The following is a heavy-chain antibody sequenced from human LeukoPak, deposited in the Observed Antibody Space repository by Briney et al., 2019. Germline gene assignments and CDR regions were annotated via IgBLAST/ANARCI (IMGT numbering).Heavy chain of an antibody. CDR3: AREGGYYGSGARGSFDY. CDR1: GGSISSGSYY. J-gene: IGHJ4*02. Sequence: PSETLSLTCTVSGGSISSGSYYWSWIRQPAGKGLEWIGRIYTSGSTNYNPSLKSRVTISVDTSKNQFSLKLSSVTAADTAVYYCAREGGYYGSGARGSFDYWGQGTLVTVSS. CDR2: IYTSGST. D-gene: IGHD3-10*01. V-gene: IGHV4-61*02.